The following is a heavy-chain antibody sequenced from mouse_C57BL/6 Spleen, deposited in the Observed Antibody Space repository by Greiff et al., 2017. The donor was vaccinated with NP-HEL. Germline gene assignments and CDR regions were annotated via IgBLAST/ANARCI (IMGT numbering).Heavy chain of an antibody. CDR1: GFTFSSYG. CDR2: ISSGGSYT. D-gene: IGHD3-2*02. V-gene: IGHV5-6*02. CDR3: ARPQTAQATTFAY. J-gene: IGHJ3*01. Sequence: DVKLVESGGDLVKPGGSLKLSCAASGFTFSSYGMSWVRPTPAKRLEWVATISSGGSYTYYPDSVKGRFTISRDNAKNTLYLQMSSLKSEDTAMYYCARPQTAQATTFAYWGQGTLVTVSA.